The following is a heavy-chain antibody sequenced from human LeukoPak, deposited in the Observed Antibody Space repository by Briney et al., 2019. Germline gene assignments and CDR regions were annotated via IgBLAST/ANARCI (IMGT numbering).Heavy chain of an antibody. CDR1: GFTFNNFA. V-gene: IGHV3-74*01. Sequence: GGSLRLSCAASGFTFNNFALSWVRQAPGKGLVWVSRINSDGSSTSYADSVKGRFTISRDNAKNTLYLQMNSLRAEDTAVYYCARRCSGGSCYSAFDYWGQGTLVTVSS. D-gene: IGHD2-15*01. CDR2: INSDGSST. J-gene: IGHJ4*02. CDR3: ARRCSGGSCYSAFDY.